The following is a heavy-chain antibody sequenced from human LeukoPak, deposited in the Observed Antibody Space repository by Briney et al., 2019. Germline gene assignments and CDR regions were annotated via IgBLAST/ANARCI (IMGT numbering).Heavy chain of an antibody. J-gene: IGHJ4*02. V-gene: IGHV3-9*01. Sequence: GGSLRLSCAASGFTFDDYAMPWVRQAPGKGLEWVSGISWNSGSIGYADSVKGRFTISRDNAKNSLYLQMNSLRAEDTALYYCAKDTRAGYYYDSSGYYDYWGQGTLVTVSS. D-gene: IGHD3-22*01. CDR1: GFTFDDYA. CDR2: ISWNSGSI. CDR3: AKDTRAGYYYDSSGYYDY.